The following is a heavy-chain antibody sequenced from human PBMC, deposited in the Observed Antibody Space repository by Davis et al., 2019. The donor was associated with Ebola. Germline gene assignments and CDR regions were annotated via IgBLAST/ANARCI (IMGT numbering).Heavy chain of an antibody. CDR1: GFTFSSYW. J-gene: IGHJ4*02. CDR2: IKQDGSEK. Sequence: PGGSLRLSCAASGFTFSSYWMSWVRQAPGKGLEWVANIKQDGSEKYYVDSVKGRFTISRDNAKNSLYLQMNSLRAEDTAVYYCARGSTLALYYFDYWGQGTLVTVSS. CDR3: ARGSTLALYYFDY. D-gene: IGHD5/OR15-5a*01. V-gene: IGHV3-7*01.